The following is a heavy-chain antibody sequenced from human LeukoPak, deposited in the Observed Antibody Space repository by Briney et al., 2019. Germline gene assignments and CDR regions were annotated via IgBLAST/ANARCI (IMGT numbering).Heavy chain of an antibody. J-gene: IGHJ4*02. D-gene: IGHD3-22*01. CDR3: ASLTGYDISGYYSAFDC. CDR2: IRYDGSNK. V-gene: IGHV3-30*02. CDR1: GFTFNNYV. Sequence: GGSLRLSCAASGFTFNNYVMHWVRQAPGKGLEWVAFIRYDGSNKYYADSVKGRFTISRDNSKNTLYLQMNSPRAEDTAVYYCASLTGYDISGYYSAFDCWGQGTLVTVSS.